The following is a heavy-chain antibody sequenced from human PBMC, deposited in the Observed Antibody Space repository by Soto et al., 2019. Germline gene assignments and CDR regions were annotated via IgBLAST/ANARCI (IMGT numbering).Heavy chain of an antibody. CDR3: ARESVDYAHDY. CDR1: GFPFNRYV. CDR2: IWHDESNQ. D-gene: IGHD4-17*01. J-gene: IGHJ4*02. V-gene: IGHV3-33*01. Sequence: QVQLVESGGGVVQPGRSLRLSCVASGFPFNRYVMHWVRQAPGKGLEWVAVIWHDESNQNYADSVKGRFTISRDNSKTTLYLQMNSLRDEDTAMYYCARESVDYAHDYWGQGTLVTVSS.